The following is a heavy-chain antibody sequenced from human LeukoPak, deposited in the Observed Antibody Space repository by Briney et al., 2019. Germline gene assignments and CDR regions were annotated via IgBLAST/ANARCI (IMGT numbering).Heavy chain of an antibody. J-gene: IGHJ5*02. Sequence: PGGSLRLSCAASGFTFSSYAMSWVRQAPGQGLEWVSAISGSGGSTYYADSVKGRFTISRDNSKNTLYPQMNSLRAEDTAVYYRAKVRPLYCSSTSCYDWFDPWGQGTLVTVSS. D-gene: IGHD2-2*01. V-gene: IGHV3-23*01. CDR3: AKVRPLYCSSTSCYDWFDP. CDR1: GFTFSSYA. CDR2: ISGSGGST.